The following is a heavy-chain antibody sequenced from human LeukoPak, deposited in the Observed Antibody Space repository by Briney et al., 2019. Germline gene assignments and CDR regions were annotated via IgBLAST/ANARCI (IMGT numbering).Heavy chain of an antibody. CDR3: ARDALYGSGSYSNSYYYSIDV. J-gene: IGHJ6*03. Sequence: GASVKVSCKASGYTFTGYCMHWVRQAPGQGLEWMGWMNPNSGGTNYAQKFQGSVTMTSDTSISTAYMELSRLTSNDTAVYYCARDALYGSGSYSNSYYYSIDVWGKGTPVTISS. CDR1: GYTFTGYC. D-gene: IGHD3-10*01. V-gene: IGHV1-2*02. CDR2: MNPNSGGT.